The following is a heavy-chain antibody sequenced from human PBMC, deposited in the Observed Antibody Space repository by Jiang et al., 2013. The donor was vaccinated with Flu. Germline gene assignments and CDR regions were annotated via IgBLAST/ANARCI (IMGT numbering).Heavy chain of an antibody. D-gene: IGHD3-22*01. J-gene: IGHJ4*02. V-gene: IGHV1-2*02. CDR1: GYTFTGYY. CDR2: INPNSGGT. CDR3: ARGVGGPYYYDSSQSRTDFDY. Sequence: GAEVKKPGASVKVSCKASGYTFTGYYMHWVRQAPGQGLEWMGWINPNSGGTNYAQKFQGRVTMTRDTSISTAYMELSRLRSDDTAVYYCARGVGGPYYYDSSQSRTDFDYWGQGTLVTVSS.